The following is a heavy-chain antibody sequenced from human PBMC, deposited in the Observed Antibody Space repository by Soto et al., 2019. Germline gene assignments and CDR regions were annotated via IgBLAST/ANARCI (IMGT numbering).Heavy chain of an antibody. CDR3: ASDNDVFHGYYLDY. J-gene: IGHJ4*02. Sequence: ASVKVSCKASGYIFVNYGISWVRQAPGQGLEWMGWISAYNGNTKYAQEFQGRVTMTRDTSTSTAYMELGSLRSDDTAVYYCASDNDVFHGYYLDYWGQGTLVTVSS. CDR2: ISAYNGNT. D-gene: IGHD2-8*01. V-gene: IGHV1-18*01. CDR1: GYIFVNYG.